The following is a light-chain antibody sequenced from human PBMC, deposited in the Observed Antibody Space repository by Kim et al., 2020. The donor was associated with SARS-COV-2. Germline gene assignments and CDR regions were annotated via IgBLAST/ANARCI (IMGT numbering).Light chain of an antibody. J-gene: IGKJ2*01. CDR3: QQYLTGPET. CDR2: WAP. V-gene: IGKV4-1*01. Sequence: DIVMTQSPDSLAVSLGERATINCKSSQNILYGSNNKNYLAWYQQKPGQPPKLLIYWAPTRESGVPDRFSGSGSGTDFTLTISSLQAEDVAVYYCQQYLTGPETFGQGTKLEI. CDR1: QNILYGSNNKNY.